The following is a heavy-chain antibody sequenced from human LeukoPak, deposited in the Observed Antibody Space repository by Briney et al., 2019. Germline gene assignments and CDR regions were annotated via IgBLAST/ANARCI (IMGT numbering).Heavy chain of an antibody. D-gene: IGHD2-15*01. CDR3: ARGGRVRGIARGWFDP. CDR2: MNPNSGNT. J-gene: IGHJ5*02. Sequence: ASVKVSCKASGYTFTSYNTNWVRQATGQGLEWMGWMNPNSGNTGYAQKFQGRVTMTRNTSISTAYMELSSLRSEDTAVYYCARGGRVRGIARGWFDPWGQGTLVTVSS. V-gene: IGHV1-8*01. CDR1: GYTFTSYN.